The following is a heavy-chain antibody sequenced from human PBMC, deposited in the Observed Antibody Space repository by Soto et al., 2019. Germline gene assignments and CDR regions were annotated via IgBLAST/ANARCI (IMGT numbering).Heavy chain of an antibody. CDR3: ARAAAPAWLDYYYYGMDV. D-gene: IGHD6-25*01. CDR2: IIPIFGTS. V-gene: IGHV1-69*01. CDR1: GGNFSRYA. Sequence: QVQLVQSGADVKKPGSSVKVSCQAYGGNFSRYAISWVRQAPGQGLEVMGGIIPIFGTSNYAQKFQGRVPMTANECTSKAYMEMRSLSSEDTAVYYCARAAAPAWLDYYYYGMDVGGQGTTVTVSS. J-gene: IGHJ6*02.